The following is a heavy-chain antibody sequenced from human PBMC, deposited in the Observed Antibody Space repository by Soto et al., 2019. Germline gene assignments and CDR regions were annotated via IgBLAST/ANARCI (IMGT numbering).Heavy chain of an antibody. Sequence: ASVKVFCKDSGYTFTGYYMHWVRQAPGQGLEWMGWINPNSGGTNYAQKFQGRVTMTRDTSNSTANMELSKLRSDDTAVYYCARESQPYRCFYYYCGMDVWGQGTTVTVSS. D-gene: IGHD3-16*01. CDR3: ARESQPYRCFYYYCGMDV. V-gene: IGHV1-2*02. CDR2: INPNSGGT. CDR1: GYTFTGYY. J-gene: IGHJ6*02.